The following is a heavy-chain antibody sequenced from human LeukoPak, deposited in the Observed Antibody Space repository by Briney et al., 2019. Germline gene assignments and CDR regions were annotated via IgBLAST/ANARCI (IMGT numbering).Heavy chain of an antibody. D-gene: IGHD3-22*01. Sequence: PSETLSLTSAVSGGSISSSNWWSWVRRPPGKWLEWIGEIYHSGRTNYNPSLKSRVTISVAKSKSQFSLKLSSVTAADTAVYYCARVRLADYYDSSGYAGGPYFDYWGQGTLVTVSS. CDR3: ARVRLADYYDSSGYAGGPYFDY. CDR1: GGSISSSNW. CDR2: IYHSGRT. V-gene: IGHV4-4*02. J-gene: IGHJ4*02.